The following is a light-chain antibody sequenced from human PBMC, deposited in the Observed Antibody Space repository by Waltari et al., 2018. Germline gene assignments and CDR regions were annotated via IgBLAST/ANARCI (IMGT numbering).Light chain of an antibody. CDR1: QGISSY. CDR2: YAS. CDR3: QQYNSDPPT. J-gene: IGKJ3*01. V-gene: IGKV1-16*01. Sequence: DIQMTQSPSSLSASVGDTVTITCRASQGISSYLAWYQQKPGKAPKPLIYYASNLESGVPSMFSGSGSGTEFTLTISSLQPEDFATYYCQQYNSDPPTFGPGTKLDIK.